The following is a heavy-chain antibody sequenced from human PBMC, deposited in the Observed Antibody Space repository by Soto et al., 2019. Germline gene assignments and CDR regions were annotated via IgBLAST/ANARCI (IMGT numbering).Heavy chain of an antibody. CDR1: GGTFSSYA. CDR2: IIPIFGTA. D-gene: IGHD3-22*01. CDR3: ARDSSGYYYGPYYYYGMDV. J-gene: IGHJ6*02. Sequence: SVKVSCKASGGTFSSYALSWVRQAPGQGLEWMGGIIPIFGTANYAQKFQGRVTITADESTSTAYMELSSLRSEDTAVYYCARDSSGYYYGPYYYYGMDVWGQGTTVTVSS. V-gene: IGHV1-69*13.